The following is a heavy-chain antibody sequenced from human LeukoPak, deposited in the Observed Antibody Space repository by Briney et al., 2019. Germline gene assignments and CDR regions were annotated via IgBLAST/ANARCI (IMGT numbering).Heavy chain of an antibody. CDR3: ARGAWPAVIVTRWFDP. Sequence: GASVKVSCKASGYTFTSYDINWVRQATGQGLEWMGWMNPDSGNTGYAQNFQGRVTMTRSTSTSTAYMELSSLRSEDTAVYYCARGAWPAVIVTRWFDPWGQGTQVTVSS. CDR1: GYTFTSYD. V-gene: IGHV1-8*01. CDR2: MNPDSGNT. D-gene: IGHD2-2*01. J-gene: IGHJ5*02.